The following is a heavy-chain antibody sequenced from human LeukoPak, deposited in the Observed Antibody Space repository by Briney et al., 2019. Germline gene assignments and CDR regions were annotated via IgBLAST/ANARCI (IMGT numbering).Heavy chain of an antibody. D-gene: IGHD2-21*01. V-gene: IGHV4-38-2*02. CDR2: IYHSGST. J-gene: IGHJ4*02. Sequence: SETLSLTCTVSGYSISSGYYWGWIRQPPGKGLEWVGSIYHSGSTYYNPSLKSRVTISVDTSKNQFSLKLSSVTAADTAVYYCARAYCGGDCYFYYFDYWGQGTLVTVSS. CDR1: GYSISSGYY. CDR3: ARAYCGGDCYFYYFDY.